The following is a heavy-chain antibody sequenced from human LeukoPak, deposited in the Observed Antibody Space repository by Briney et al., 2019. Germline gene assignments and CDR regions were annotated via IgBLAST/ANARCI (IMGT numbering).Heavy chain of an antibody. D-gene: IGHD3-10*01. V-gene: IGHV4-59*08. CDR3: ARHKSSRGYFQH. CDR1: GGSIGSYY. CDR2: IYYIGST. J-gene: IGHJ1*01. Sequence: SETLSLTCTVSGGSIGSYYWSWIRHPPGKGLEWIGYIYYIGSTNYHPSLKRRVTISVDTSKNQFSLKLSSVTAADTAVYYCARHKSSRGYFQHWGQGTLVTVSS.